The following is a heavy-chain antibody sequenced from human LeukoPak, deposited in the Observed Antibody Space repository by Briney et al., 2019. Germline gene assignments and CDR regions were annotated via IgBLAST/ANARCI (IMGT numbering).Heavy chain of an antibody. CDR2: IYTSGST. CDR1: GGSISSGSYY. Sequence: PSQTLSLTCTVSGGSISSGSYYWSWIRQPAGKGLEWIGRIYTSGSTNYNPSLKSRVTISVDTSKNQFSLKLISVTAADTAVYYCARDRGQWLVDWYFDLWGRGTLVTVSS. J-gene: IGHJ2*01. D-gene: IGHD6-19*01. V-gene: IGHV4-61*02. CDR3: ARDRGQWLVDWYFDL.